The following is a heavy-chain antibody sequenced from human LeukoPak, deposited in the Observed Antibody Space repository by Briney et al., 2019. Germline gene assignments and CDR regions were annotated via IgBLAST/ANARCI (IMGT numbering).Heavy chain of an antibody. CDR3: AKANVLLGDYIGYFQH. Sequence: GGSLRLSCAASGFTFSSYAMSWVRQAPGKGLEWVSAISGSGGSTYYADYVKGRLTISRDNSKDTLSLQMNSLRAEDTAVYYCAKANVLLGDYIGYFQHWGQGTLVTVSS. J-gene: IGHJ1*01. CDR2: ISGSGGST. D-gene: IGHD4-17*01. V-gene: IGHV3-23*01. CDR1: GFTFSSYA.